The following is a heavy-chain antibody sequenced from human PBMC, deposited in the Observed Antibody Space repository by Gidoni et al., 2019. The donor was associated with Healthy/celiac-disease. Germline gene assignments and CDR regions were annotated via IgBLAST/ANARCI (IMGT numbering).Heavy chain of an antibody. CDR2: ISAYNGNT. CDR3: AREWLQWYYFDY. D-gene: IGHD5-12*01. J-gene: IGHJ4*02. CDR1: VYPFTSYG. V-gene: IGHV1-18*01. Sequence: QVQLVQSGAEVKKPRPSVKVSCKASVYPFTSYGISWGCQAPGKGLEWMGWISAYNGNTNYAKKLQGRVTMTTDTSTSTAYMELRSLRSDDTAVYYCAREWLQWYYFDYWGQGTLVTVSS.